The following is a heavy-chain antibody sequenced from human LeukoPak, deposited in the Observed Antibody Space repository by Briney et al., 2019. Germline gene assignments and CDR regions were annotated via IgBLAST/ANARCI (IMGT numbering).Heavy chain of an antibody. CDR1: GYTFTSYG. J-gene: IGHJ5*02. CDR2: ISAYNGNT. Sequence: ASVKVSCKASGYTFTSYGISWVRQAPGQGLEWMGWISAYNGNTNYAQKLQGRVTMTTDTSTSTAYMELRSLRSDDTAVYYCARDPFTYYYGSGRSFDPWGQGTLVTVSS. CDR3: ARDPFTYYYGSGRSFDP. V-gene: IGHV1-18*01. D-gene: IGHD3-10*01.